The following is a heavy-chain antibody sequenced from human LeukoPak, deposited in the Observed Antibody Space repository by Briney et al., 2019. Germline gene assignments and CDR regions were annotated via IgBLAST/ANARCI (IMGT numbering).Heavy chain of an antibody. J-gene: IGHJ6*02. CDR2: IYTSGST. D-gene: IGHD6-13*01. Sequence: PSETLSLTCTVSGGSISSYYWSWIRQPAGKGLEWIGRIYTSGSTNYNPSLKSRVTMSVDTSKNQFSLKLSSVTAADTAVYYCARDGEYSSSWYRNYYYGMDVWDQGTTVTVSS. CDR3: ARDGEYSSSWYRNYYYGMDV. V-gene: IGHV4-4*07. CDR1: GGSISSYY.